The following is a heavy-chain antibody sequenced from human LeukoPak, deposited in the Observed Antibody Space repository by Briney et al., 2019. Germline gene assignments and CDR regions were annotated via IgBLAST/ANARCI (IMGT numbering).Heavy chain of an antibody. CDR1: GGSISSYY. D-gene: IGHD4-17*01. V-gene: IGHV4-59*12. J-gene: IGHJ4*02. Sequence: PSETLSLTCTVSGGSISSYYWSWIRQPPGKGLERIGYIYYSGSTNYNPSLKSRVTISVDTSKNQFSLKLSSVTAADTAVYYCARTYGDYEPYFDYWGQGTLVTVSS. CDR2: IYYSGST. CDR3: ARTYGDYEPYFDY.